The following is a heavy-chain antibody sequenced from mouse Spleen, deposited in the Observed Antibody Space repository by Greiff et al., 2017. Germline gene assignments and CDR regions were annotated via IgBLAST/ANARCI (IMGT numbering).Heavy chain of an antibody. Sequence: QVQLQQPGAELVKPGASVKLSCKASGYTFTSYWMHWVKQRPGQGLEWIGEINPSNGRTNYNEKFKSKATLTVDKSSSTAYMQLSSLTSEDSAVYYCARVPDGYDYFDYWGQGTTLTVSS. CDR1: GYTFTSYW. J-gene: IGHJ2*01. CDR3: ARVPDGYDYFDY. V-gene: IGHV1S81*02. D-gene: IGHD2-2*01. CDR2: INPSNGRT.